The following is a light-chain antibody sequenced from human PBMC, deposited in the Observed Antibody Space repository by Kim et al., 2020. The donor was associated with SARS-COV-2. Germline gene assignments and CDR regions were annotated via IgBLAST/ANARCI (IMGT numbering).Light chain of an antibody. CDR2: EAS. CDR3: QQSYSAPYS. V-gene: IGKV1-39*01. CDR1: RSISTE. J-gene: IGKJ2*01. Sequence: SESVGDRVTITCRASRSISTELNWYQQTAGKAPTVVIYEASTLQSGVPSRFSGSGSGTDFSLTINSWEIEDVASYYCQQSYSAPYSFGQGTKPEI.